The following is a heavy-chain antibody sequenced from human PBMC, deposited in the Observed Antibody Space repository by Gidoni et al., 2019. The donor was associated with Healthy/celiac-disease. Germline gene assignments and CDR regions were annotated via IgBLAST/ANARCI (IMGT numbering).Heavy chain of an antibody. Sequence: EVQLLESGGGLVQPGGSLRLSCAASGFTFTSYAMSWVRQAPGKGLEWVSAISGSGGSTYYADSVKGRFTISRDNSKNTLYLQMNSLRAEDTAVYYCAKGPDFETTSPYYYYGMDVWGQGTTVTVSS. V-gene: IGHV3-23*01. J-gene: IGHJ6*02. CDR3: AKGPDFETTSPYYYYGMDV. CDR2: ISGSGGST. D-gene: IGHD1-7*01. CDR1: GFTFTSYA.